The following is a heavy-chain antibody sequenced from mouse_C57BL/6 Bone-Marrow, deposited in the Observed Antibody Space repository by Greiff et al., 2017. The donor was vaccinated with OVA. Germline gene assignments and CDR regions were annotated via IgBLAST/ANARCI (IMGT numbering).Heavy chain of an antibody. CDR2: IYPRRGNT. D-gene: IGHD2-3*01. V-gene: IGHV1-81*01. CDR3: ARRGGYSLGDY. CDR1: GYTFTSYG. Sequence: QVHVKQSGAELARPGASVTLSCKASGYTFTSYGISWVKQRTGQGLEWIGEIYPRRGNTYYNEKFKGKATLTADKSSSTAYMELRSLTSEDSAVYVYARRGGYSLGDYWGQGTSVTVSS. J-gene: IGHJ4*01.